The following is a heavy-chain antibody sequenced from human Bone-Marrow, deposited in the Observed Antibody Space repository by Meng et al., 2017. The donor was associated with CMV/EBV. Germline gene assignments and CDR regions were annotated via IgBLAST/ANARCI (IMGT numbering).Heavy chain of an antibody. CDR1: GYTFTGYY. D-gene: IGHD2-2*02. CDR2: INPNSGGT. V-gene: IGHV1-2*02. Sequence: ASVKVSCKASGYTFTGYYMHWMRQAPGQGLEWMGWINPNSGGTNYAQKFQGRVTMTRDTSISTAYMELSRLRSDDTAVYYCARDQKHCSSTSCYRDYGMDVWGQGTTVTVSS. J-gene: IGHJ6*02. CDR3: ARDQKHCSSTSCYRDYGMDV.